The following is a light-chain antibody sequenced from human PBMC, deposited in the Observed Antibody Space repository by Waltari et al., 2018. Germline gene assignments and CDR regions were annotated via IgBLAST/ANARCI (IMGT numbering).Light chain of an antibody. CDR3: QQYNIGAT. J-gene: IGKJ3*01. CDR1: QSVSSN. V-gene: IGKV3-15*01. Sequence: EIVMTQSPVMLSVSPGERVTLSCRASQSVSSNLPWYQQRPGQAPRLLSYATSTRATGVPARFSGSGSGTEFILTISSLQSEDLAVYYCQQYNIGATFGPGTKVDIK. CDR2: ATS.